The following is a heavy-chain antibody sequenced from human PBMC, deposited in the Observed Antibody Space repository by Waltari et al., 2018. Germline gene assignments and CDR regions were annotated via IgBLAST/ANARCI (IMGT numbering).Heavy chain of an antibody. D-gene: IGHD1-20*01. CDR3: ARSNNFAFDY. CDR1: GFTFSKYW. J-gene: IGHJ4*02. V-gene: IGHV3-74*01. CDR2: IKGDGSNI. Sequence: EVQLVESGGYLVQPGGSLRLSCAASGFTFSKYWIHWVHQTPGKGLEWVSHIKGDGSNIKYADSVKGRFTVSSDNAKNTVYLQISSLRAEDTAVYYCARSNNFAFDYWGQGTLVTVSS.